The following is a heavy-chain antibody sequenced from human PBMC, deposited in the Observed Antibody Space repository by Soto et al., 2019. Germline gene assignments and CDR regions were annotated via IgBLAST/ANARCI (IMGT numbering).Heavy chain of an antibody. CDR1: GFTVSSNY. Sequence: EVQLVESGGGLVQPGGSLRLSCAASGFTVSSNYMSWVRQAPGKGLEWVSVIYSGGSTYYADSVKGRFTISRDNSKNTLYLQMNSLRAEDTAVYYCARVKADASGSYYSPNYYYYMDVWGKGTTVTVSS. V-gene: IGHV3-66*01. CDR2: IYSGGST. D-gene: IGHD3-10*01. J-gene: IGHJ6*03. CDR3: ARVKADASGSYYSPNYYYYMDV.